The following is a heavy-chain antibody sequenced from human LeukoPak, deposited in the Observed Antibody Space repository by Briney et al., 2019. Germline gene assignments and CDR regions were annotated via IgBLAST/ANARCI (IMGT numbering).Heavy chain of an antibody. CDR3: ARAGYCSSTSCYWLSRLYNWFDP. D-gene: IGHD2-2*01. Sequence: PSETLSLTCTVSGGSISTSNYYWGWVRQPPGKGLEWIGEINHSGSTNYNPSLKSRVTISVDTSKNQFSLKLSSVTAADTAVYYCARAGYCSSTSCYWLSRLYNWFDPWGQGTLVTVSS. CDR1: GGSISTSNYY. CDR2: INHSGST. J-gene: IGHJ5*02. V-gene: IGHV4-39*07.